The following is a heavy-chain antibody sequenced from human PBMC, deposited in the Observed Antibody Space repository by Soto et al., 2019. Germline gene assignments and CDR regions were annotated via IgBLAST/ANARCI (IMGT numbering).Heavy chain of an antibody. CDR2: ISGSGIST. J-gene: IGHJ4*02. CDR3: AKDKVSTTYNYDY. Sequence: PGGSLRLSCAASGFTFINYAMGWVRQAPGKGLEWVSTISGSGISTFYADSVKGRFTISRDNSKNTLYLQMNSLRAEDTAVYYCAKDKVSTTYNYDYWGQGTLVTVSS. V-gene: IGHV3-23*01. CDR1: GFTFINYA. D-gene: IGHD5-12*01.